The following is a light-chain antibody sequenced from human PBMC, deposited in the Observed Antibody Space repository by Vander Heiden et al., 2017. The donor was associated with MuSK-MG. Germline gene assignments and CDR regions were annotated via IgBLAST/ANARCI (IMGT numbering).Light chain of an antibody. CDR3: SSYTLTSSLWV. V-gene: IGLV2-14*03. Sequence: QSALTQPASVSASPGQSITISCTGSRSDIGAYNYVSWYQQHPDKAPKLIISDVSDRPSGVSTRFSGSKSGNTASLTISGLLPEDEADYYCSSYTLTSSLWVFGGGTRLTVL. J-gene: IGLJ3*02. CDR1: RSDIGAYNY. CDR2: DVS.